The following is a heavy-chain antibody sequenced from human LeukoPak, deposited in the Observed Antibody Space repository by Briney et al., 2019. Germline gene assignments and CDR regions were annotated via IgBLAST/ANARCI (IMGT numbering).Heavy chain of an antibody. J-gene: IGHJ4*02. CDR3: AKVPYYYDSSGYYFDY. D-gene: IGHD3-22*01. CDR2: ISYDGSNK. Sequence: SCKASGYTFTGYYMHWVRQAPGKGLEWVAVISYDGSNKYYADSVKGRFTISRDNSKNTLYLQMNSLRAEDTAVYYCAKVPYYYDSSGYYFDYWGQGTLVTVSS. CDR1: GYTFTGYY. V-gene: IGHV3-30*18.